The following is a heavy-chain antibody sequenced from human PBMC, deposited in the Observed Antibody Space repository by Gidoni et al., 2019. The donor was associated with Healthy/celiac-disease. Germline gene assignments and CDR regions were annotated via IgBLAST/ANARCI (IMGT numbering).Heavy chain of an antibody. J-gene: IGHJ4*02. CDR3: ASYMVDKYYFDY. Sequence: GLEWIGSIYYSGSTYYNPSLKSRVTISVDTSKNQFSLKLSSVTAADTAVYYCASYMVDKYYFDYWGQGTLVTVSS. CDR2: IYYSGST. V-gene: IGHV4-39*01. D-gene: IGHD3-10*01.